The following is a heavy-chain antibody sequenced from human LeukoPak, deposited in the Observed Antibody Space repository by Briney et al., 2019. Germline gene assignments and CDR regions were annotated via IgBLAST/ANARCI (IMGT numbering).Heavy chain of an antibody. CDR3: ARELPPVVTYYFDY. CDR2: IWYDGSNK. J-gene: IGHJ4*02. Sequence: PGGSLRLSCAASGLTLSSFGMHWVRQAPGKGLEWVAVIWYDGSNKYYADSVKGRFTISRDNSKNTLYLQMNSLRAEDTAVYYCARELPPVVTYYFDYWGQGTLVTVSS. V-gene: IGHV3-33*01. CDR1: GLTLSSFG. D-gene: IGHD3-22*01.